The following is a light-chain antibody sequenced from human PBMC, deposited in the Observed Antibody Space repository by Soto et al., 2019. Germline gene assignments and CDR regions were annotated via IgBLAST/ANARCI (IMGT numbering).Light chain of an antibody. CDR1: QNISTS. J-gene: IGKJ4*01. CDR3: QQSYSTPPPT. Sequence: DIQMTQSPSTLSASVGDSVTITCRASQNISTSLAWYQHKPGKAPKLLMFDVSNLESGAPSRFSGSGSGTDFTLTISSLQPEDFATYYCQQSYSTPPPTFGGGTKVDIK. V-gene: IGKV1-39*01. CDR2: DVS.